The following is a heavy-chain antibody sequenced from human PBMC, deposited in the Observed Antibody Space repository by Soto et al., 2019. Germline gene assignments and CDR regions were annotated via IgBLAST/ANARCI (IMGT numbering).Heavy chain of an antibody. CDR1: GFTFSNYG. Sequence: QVQLVESGGGVVQPGRSLRLSCAASGFTFSNYGMHWVRQAPGKGLEWVAAISYDGTNEYYADSVKGRFTISRDDTENTLFVQMNSLRAEDTAVYYYAKDLETFGGPCASDIWGQGTRVTVSS. V-gene: IGHV3-30*18. CDR2: ISYDGTNE. CDR3: AKDLETFGGPCASDI. J-gene: IGHJ3*02. D-gene: IGHD3-10*01.